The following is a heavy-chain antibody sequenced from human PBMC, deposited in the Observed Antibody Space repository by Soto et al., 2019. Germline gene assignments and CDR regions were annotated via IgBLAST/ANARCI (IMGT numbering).Heavy chain of an antibody. J-gene: IGHJ5*02. Sequence: SGCLRLSCAPSPFTFSTYAMIWVRQAPGKGLEWVSSISGSGGSTSYAESVKVRFYIARDNSKCSLYLQMNSLRAEATGVYYCAKCSVTTVTTKWFEPWDQGTLVAVSS. CDR2: ISGSGGST. CDR1: PFTFSTYA. V-gene: IGHV3-23*01. CDR3: AKCSVTTVTTKWFEP. D-gene: IGHD4-17*01.